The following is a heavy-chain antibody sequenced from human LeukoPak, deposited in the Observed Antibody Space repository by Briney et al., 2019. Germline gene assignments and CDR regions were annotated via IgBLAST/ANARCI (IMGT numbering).Heavy chain of an antibody. J-gene: IGHJ4*02. CDR1: GYTFTSYD. D-gene: IGHD6-13*01. V-gene: IGHV1-8*01. CDR2: MNPNSGNT. Sequence: ASEKVSCKASGYTFTSYDINWVRQATGQGLEWMGWMNPNSGNTGYAQKFQGRVTMTRNTSISTAYMELSSLRSEDTAVYYCARGRPSTPLSSSWYVFKRKGYYFDYWGQGTLVTVSS. CDR3: ARGRPSTPLSSSWYVFKRKGYYFDY.